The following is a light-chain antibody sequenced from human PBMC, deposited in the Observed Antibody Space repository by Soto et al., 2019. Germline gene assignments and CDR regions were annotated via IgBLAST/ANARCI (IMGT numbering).Light chain of an antibody. V-gene: IGLV2-8*01. CDR2: EVN. Sequence: QSVLTQPPSASGSPGQSVTISCTGTSSDVGGYDYVSWYQQHPGKVPKLMIYEVNKRPSGVPDRFSGSKSGNTASLTVSGLQTEDEADYYCSSYAVRDSLVFGGGTKLTVL. CDR1: SSDVGGYDY. CDR3: SSYAVRDSLV. J-gene: IGLJ2*01.